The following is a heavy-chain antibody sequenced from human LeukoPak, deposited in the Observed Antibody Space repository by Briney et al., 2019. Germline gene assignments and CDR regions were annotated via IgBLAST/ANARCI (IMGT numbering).Heavy chain of an antibody. CDR3: ASLSGGYFDSDL. V-gene: IGHV4-59*12. CDR1: GDSMRSYY. J-gene: IGHJ5*02. Sequence: SETLSLTCNGSGDSMRSYYWSWMRQPPGKGLEWIGYITCSGYSYSNPSFHTRLTLSMDASKNQFSLELKSVTAADTAIYFCASLSGGYFDSDLWGQGTLVTVSS. CDR2: ITCSGYS. D-gene: IGHD3-9*01.